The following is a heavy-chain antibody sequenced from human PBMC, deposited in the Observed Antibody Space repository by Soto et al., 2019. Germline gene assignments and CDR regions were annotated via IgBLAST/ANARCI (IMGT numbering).Heavy chain of an antibody. CDR3: ASPQRGFSYGPPGY. CDR1: GGSISSGDYY. Sequence: QVQLQESGPGLMKPSQTLSLTCTVSGGSISSGDYYWSWIRQPPGKGLEWIGYIYHSGTTFYNPYLKSRGNISVDTSKNQFSLKVSSVTAADTAVYYCASPQRGFSYGPPGYWGQGTLVTVSS. J-gene: IGHJ4*02. V-gene: IGHV4-30-4*01. D-gene: IGHD5-18*01. CDR2: IYHSGTT.